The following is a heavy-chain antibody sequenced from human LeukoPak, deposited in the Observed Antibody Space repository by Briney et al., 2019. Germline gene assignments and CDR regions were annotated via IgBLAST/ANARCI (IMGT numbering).Heavy chain of an antibody. CDR2: ISYDGSNK. CDR1: GFTFSNYA. CDR3: ARGLSAMSQQLVPENFDY. D-gene: IGHD6-13*01. V-gene: IGHV3-30-3*01. Sequence: GGSLRLSCVASGFTFSNYAMSWVRRAPGKGLEWVAVISYDGSNKYYADSVKGRFTISRDNSKNTLYLQMNSLRAEDTAVYYCARGLSAMSQQLVPENFDYWGQGTLVTVSS. J-gene: IGHJ4*02.